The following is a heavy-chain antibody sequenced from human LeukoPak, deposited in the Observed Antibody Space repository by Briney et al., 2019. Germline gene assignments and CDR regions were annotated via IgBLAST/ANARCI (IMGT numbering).Heavy chain of an antibody. CDR1: GGTFSSYA. Sequence: GASVKVSCKASGGTFSSYAISWVRQAPGQGLEWMGGIIPIFGTANYAQKFQGRVTITADESTSTAYMELSSLRSEDTAVYYCARVADGSVSGPYYFDYWGQGTLVTASS. CDR2: IIPIFGTA. CDR3: ARVADGSVSGPYYFDY. D-gene: IGHD3-10*01. V-gene: IGHV1-69*01. J-gene: IGHJ4*02.